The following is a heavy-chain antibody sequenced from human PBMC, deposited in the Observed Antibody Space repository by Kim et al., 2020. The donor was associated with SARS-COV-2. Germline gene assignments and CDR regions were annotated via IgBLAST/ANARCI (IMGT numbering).Heavy chain of an antibody. J-gene: IGHJ4*02. D-gene: IGHD1-26*01. Sequence: SETLSLTCTVSGGSISSYYWSWIRQPPGKGLEWIGYIYYSGSTNYNPSLKSRVTISVDTSKNQFSLKLSSVTAADTAVYYCARLSGVVGATDPALWGQGTLVTVSS. CDR1: GGSISSYY. V-gene: IGHV4-59*08. CDR2: IYYSGST. CDR3: ARLSGVVGATDPAL.